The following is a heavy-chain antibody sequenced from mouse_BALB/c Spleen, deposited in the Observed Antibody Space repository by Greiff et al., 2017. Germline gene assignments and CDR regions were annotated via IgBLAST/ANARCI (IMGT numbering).Heavy chain of an antibody. Sequence: VKLQESGPELVKPGASVKISCKASGYSFTSYYIHWVKQRPGQGLEWIGWIFPGSGNTKYNEKFKGKATLTADTSSSTAYMQLSSLTSEDSAVYFCAREIYDGYGNYFDYWGQGTTLTVSS. CDR2: IFPGSGNT. CDR3: AREIYDGYGNYFDY. D-gene: IGHD2-3*01. CDR1: GYSFTSYY. V-gene: IGHV1-66*01. J-gene: IGHJ2*01.